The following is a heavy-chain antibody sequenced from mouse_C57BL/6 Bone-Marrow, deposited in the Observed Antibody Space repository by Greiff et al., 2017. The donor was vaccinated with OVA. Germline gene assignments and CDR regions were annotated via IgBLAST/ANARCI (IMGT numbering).Heavy chain of an antibody. CDR2: INPYNGDT. Sequence: EVKVVESGPELVKPGDSVKISSKASGYSFTGYFMNWVMQSHGKSLEWIGRINPYNGDTFYNQKFKGKATLTVDKSSSTAHMELRSLTSEDSAVYYCASWEYYYAMDYWGQGTSVTVSS. J-gene: IGHJ4*01. V-gene: IGHV1-20*01. CDR1: GYSFTGYF. D-gene: IGHD4-1*01. CDR3: ASWEYYYAMDY.